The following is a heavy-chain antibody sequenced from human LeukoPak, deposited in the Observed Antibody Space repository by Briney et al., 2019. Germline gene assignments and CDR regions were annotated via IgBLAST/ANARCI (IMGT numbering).Heavy chain of an antibody. CDR1: GFTFSSYW. CDR3: AKTRDSGSYFYYFDY. CDR2: IKQDGSEK. Sequence: SGGSLRLSCAASGFTFSSYWMSWVRQAPGKGLEWVANIKQDGSEKYYVDSVKGRFTISRDNAKNSLYLQMNSLRAEDTAVYYCAKTRDSGSYFYYFDYWGQGTLVTVSS. D-gene: IGHD1-26*01. J-gene: IGHJ4*02. V-gene: IGHV3-7*03.